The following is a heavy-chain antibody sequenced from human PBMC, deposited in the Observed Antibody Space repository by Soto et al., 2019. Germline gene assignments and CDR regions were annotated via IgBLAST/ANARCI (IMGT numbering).Heavy chain of an antibody. Sequence: HPGGSLRLSCAASGFTFSSYGMHWVRQAPGKGLEWVAVISYDGSNKYYADSVKGRFTISRDNSKNTLYLQMNSLRAEDTAVYYCAEALYSGSFFFDYWGQGTLVTVSS. CDR2: ISYDGSNK. D-gene: IGHD1-26*01. V-gene: IGHV3-30*18. CDR3: AEALYSGSFFFDY. J-gene: IGHJ4*02. CDR1: GFTFSSYG.